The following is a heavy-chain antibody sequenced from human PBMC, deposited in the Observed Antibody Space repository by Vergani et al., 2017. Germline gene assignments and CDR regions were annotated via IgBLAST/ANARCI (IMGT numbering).Heavy chain of an antibody. V-gene: IGHV4-30-2*01. CDR2: IYHSGST. Sequence: QLQLQESGSGLVKPSQTLSLTCAVSGGSISSGGYSWSWIRQPPGKGLEWIGYIYHSGSTYYNPSLKSRVTIAVDRSNNQFSLKRSSVTAPDTAVYYCARGTRIAARPGYYYYYMDVWGKGTTVTVSS. CDR3: ARGTRIAARPGYYYYYMDV. CDR1: GGSISSGGYS. J-gene: IGHJ6*03. D-gene: IGHD6-6*01.